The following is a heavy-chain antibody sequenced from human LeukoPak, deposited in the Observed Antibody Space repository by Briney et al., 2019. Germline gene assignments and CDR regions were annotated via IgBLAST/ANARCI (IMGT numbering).Heavy chain of an antibody. Sequence: PSETLSLTCTVSGGSISSYYWSWMRQPPGKGLEWIGYIYYSGSTNYNPSLKSRVTISVDTSKNQFSLKLSSVTAADTAVYYCARAPVYYYYYMDVWGKGTTVTISS. V-gene: IGHV4-59*01. CDR3: ARAPVYYYYYMDV. J-gene: IGHJ6*03. CDR2: IYYSGST. CDR1: GGSISSYY.